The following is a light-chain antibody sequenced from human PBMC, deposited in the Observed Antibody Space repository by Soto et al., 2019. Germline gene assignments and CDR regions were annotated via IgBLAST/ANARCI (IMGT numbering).Light chain of an antibody. V-gene: IGKV3-20*01. Sequence: EIVLTQSPGTLSLSPGERATLSCRASQSVSSSSYLAWYQQKPGQAPRLLIYGASSRATGIPDRFSGSGSATGFTLTISRLEPEDFAVYYCRLYGSSPSYTFGQGTKLEIK. CDR2: GAS. CDR3: RLYGSSPSYT. CDR1: QSVSSSSY. J-gene: IGKJ2*01.